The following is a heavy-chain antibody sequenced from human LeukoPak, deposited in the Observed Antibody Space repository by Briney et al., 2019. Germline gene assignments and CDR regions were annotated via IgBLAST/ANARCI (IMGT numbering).Heavy chain of an antibody. CDR1: GFTFSSYD. Sequence: GGSLILSCAASGFTFSSYDMHWVRQATGKGLEWVSAIGTAGDTYYPGSVKGRFTISRENAKNCVYLEMNNLSAGDTAVYYCARDPSGYGMDVWGQGTTVIVSS. CDR2: IGTAGDT. J-gene: IGHJ6*02. V-gene: IGHV3-13*01. CDR3: ARDPSGYGMDV.